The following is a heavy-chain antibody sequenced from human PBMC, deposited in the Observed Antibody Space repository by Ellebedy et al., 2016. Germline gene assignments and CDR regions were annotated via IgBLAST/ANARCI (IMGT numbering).Heavy chain of an antibody. CDR1: GGSISSYY. V-gene: IGHV4-4*09. CDR3: AIFDVGGAYLRGGAFDP. CDR2: LHSSGAT. Sequence: SETLSLXXTVSGGSISSYYWSWIRQSPGKGLEWIGYLHSSGATYYNPSLQSRVSISVGTSLTQFSLKMISVTAADTAVYYCAIFDVGGAYLRGGAFDPWGQGTMVIVSS. D-gene: IGHD2-21*01. J-gene: IGHJ3*01.